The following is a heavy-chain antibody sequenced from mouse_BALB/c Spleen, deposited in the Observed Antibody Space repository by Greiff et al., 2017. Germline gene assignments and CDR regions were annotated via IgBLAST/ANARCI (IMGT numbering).Heavy chain of an antibody. J-gene: IGHJ2*01. CDR3: ARDTDYGYLYYFDY. Sequence: EVKLVESGGGLVQPGGSRKLSCAASGFTFSSFGMHWVRQAPEKGLEWVAYISSGSSTIYYADTVKGRFTISRDNPKNTLFLQMTSLRSEDTAMYYCARDTDYGYLYYFDYWGQGTTLTVSS. D-gene: IGHD1-2*01. CDR2: ISSGSSTI. V-gene: IGHV5-17*02. CDR1: GFTFSSFG.